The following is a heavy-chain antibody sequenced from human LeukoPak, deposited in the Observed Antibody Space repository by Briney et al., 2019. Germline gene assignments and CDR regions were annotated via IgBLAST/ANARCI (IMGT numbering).Heavy chain of an antibody. CDR2: IYPGDSDT. Sequence: GESLKISCKCSGYSFTSYWIGWVRQMPGKGLEWMGIIYPGDSDTRYSPSFQGQVTISADKSISTAYLQWSSLKASETAMYYWARHGDYYGSGSLDYWGQGTLVTVSS. CDR1: GYSFTSYW. CDR3: ARHGDYYGSGSLDY. D-gene: IGHD3-10*01. J-gene: IGHJ4*02. V-gene: IGHV5-51*01.